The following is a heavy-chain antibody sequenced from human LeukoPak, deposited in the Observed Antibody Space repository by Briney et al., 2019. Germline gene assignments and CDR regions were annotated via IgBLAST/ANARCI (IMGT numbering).Heavy chain of an antibody. CDR1: GGSFSGYY. D-gene: IGHD2-2*01. J-gene: IGHJ4*02. CDR2: INHSGST. V-gene: IGHV4-34*01. CDR3: ARARMGYCSSTSCPHDY. Sequence: SETLSLTCAFYGGSFSGYYWSWIRQPPGKGLEWIGEINHSGSTNYNPSLKSRVTISVDTSKNQFSLKLSSVTAADTAVYYCARARMGYCSSTSCPHDYWGQGTLVTVSS.